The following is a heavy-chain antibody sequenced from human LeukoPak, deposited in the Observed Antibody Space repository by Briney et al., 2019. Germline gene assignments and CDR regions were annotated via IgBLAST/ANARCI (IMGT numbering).Heavy chain of an antibody. V-gene: IGHV1-8*01. CDR3: ARGPIVGATVANFDY. CDR1: GYTFTSYG. D-gene: IGHD1-26*01. CDR2: MSPNSGNT. Sequence: ASVKVSCKASGYTFTSYGIDWVRQATGQGLEWMGWMSPNSGNTGYAQNFQGRVTMTRNTSISTAYMELSSLRSEDTAVYYCARGPIVGATVANFDYWGQGTLVTVSS. J-gene: IGHJ4*02.